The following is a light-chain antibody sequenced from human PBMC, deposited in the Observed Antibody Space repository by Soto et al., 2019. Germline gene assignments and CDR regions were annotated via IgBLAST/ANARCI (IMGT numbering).Light chain of an antibody. CDR1: QSVSSGH. CDR3: QQYGSSPPTWT. J-gene: IGKJ1*01. CDR2: SAS. V-gene: IGKV3-20*01. Sequence: EIVLTQSPGTLSLSPGERATLSCRARQSVSSGHLAWYQQKPGQAPKLLIYSASSRATGIPDRFSGSGSETDFTLTISRLEPEDFAVYHCQQYGSSPPTWTFGQGTKVEIK.